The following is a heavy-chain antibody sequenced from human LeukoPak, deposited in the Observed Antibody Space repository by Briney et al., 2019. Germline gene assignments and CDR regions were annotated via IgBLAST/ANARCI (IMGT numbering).Heavy chain of an antibody. CDR3: ARRQQLVPYYYYYGMDV. J-gene: IGHJ6*02. D-gene: IGHD6-6*01. CDR2: INTNTGNP. V-gene: IGHV7-4-1*02. Sequence: ASVKVSCKASGYTFTSYAMNWVRQAPGQGLEWMGWINTNTGNPTYAQGFTGRFVFSLDTSVSTAYLQISSLKAEDTAVYYCARRQQLVPYYYYYGMDVWGQGTTVTVYS. CDR1: GYTFTSYA.